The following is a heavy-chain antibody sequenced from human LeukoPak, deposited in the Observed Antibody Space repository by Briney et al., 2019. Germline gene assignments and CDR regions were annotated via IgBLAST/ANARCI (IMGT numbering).Heavy chain of an antibody. CDR1: GGSFSGYY. V-gene: IGHV4-34*01. CDR3: ARRVVPAAIFFRRGGYFDY. Sequence: PSETLSLTCAVYGGSFSGYYWSWIRQPPGKGLEWIGEINDSGSTTYTPSLKSRVTISVDTSKNQFSLKRSSVTAAATAVYYCARRVVPAAIFFRRGGYFDYWGQGTLVTVSS. CDR2: INDSGST. D-gene: IGHD2-2*02. J-gene: IGHJ4*02.